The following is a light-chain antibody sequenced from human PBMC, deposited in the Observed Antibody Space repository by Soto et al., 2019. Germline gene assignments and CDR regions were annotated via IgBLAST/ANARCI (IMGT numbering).Light chain of an antibody. V-gene: IGLV2-14*01. J-gene: IGLJ1*01. CDR2: DVS. CDR1: SSDVGGYNY. Sequence: QSALTQPASVSGSPGQSITISCTGTSSDVGGYNYVSWYQQHPGKAPKLMIYDVSNRPSGVSNRFSGYKSGNTASLTISVLQAEDEADYYCSSYTSSSALRVFGTGTKLTVL. CDR3: SSYTSSSALRV.